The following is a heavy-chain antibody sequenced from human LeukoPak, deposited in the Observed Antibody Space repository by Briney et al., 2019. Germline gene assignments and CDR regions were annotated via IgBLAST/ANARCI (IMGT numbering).Heavy chain of an antibody. V-gene: IGHV1-2*02. D-gene: IGHD2-15*01. CDR1: GYAFSAYY. Sequence: ASVKVSCKASGYAFSAYYMHWLRQAPGQGLEWMVWINPNSGSTKYAQKFQGRVTTTWDTSINTAYMELTSLRSDGSAVYYCARGGYCSGGSCSTDFDYWGQGTLVTVSS. J-gene: IGHJ4*02. CDR2: INPNSGST. CDR3: ARGGYCSGGSCSTDFDY.